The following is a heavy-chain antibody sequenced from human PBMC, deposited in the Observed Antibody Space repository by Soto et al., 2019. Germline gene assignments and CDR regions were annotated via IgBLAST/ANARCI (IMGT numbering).Heavy chain of an antibody. CDR2: IWYDGSKK. D-gene: IGHD6-13*01. V-gene: IGHV3-30*02. CDR3: AKDGEIAAAGKYYYYGMDV. CDR1: GFTFSSFG. J-gene: IGHJ6*02. Sequence: GGSLRLSCAASGFTFSSFGMHWVRQAPGKGLEWVSLIWYDGSKKSYGDSVKGRFTISRDNSKNTLYLQMNSLRAEDTAVYYCAKDGEIAAAGKYYYYGMDVWGQGTTVTVSS.